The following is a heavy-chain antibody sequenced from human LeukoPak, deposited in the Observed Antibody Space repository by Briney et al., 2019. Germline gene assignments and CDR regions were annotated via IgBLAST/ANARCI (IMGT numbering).Heavy chain of an antibody. V-gene: IGHV1-69*04. CDR1: GGTFSSYA. D-gene: IGHD3-10*01. Sequence: SVKVSCKASGGTFSSYAISWVRQAPGQGLEWMGRIIPILGIANYAQKFQGRVTITADKSTSTAYMELSSLRSEDTAVYYCARNDYYGSGSYYGYWGQGTLVTVSS. CDR2: IIPILGIA. J-gene: IGHJ4*02. CDR3: ARNDYYGSGSYYGY.